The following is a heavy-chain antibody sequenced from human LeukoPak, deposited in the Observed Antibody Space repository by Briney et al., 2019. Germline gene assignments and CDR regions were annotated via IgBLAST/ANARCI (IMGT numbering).Heavy chain of an antibody. Sequence: ASVKVSCKSSGGTFSSYAISWVRQAPGQGLEWMGGIIPIFGTANYAQKFQGRVTITTDESTSTAYMELSSLRSEDTAVYYRARDSGGYCSSTSCYKFENWFDPWGQGTLVTVSS. D-gene: IGHD2-2*02. CDR2: IIPIFGTA. V-gene: IGHV1-69*05. J-gene: IGHJ5*02. CDR1: GGTFSSYA. CDR3: ARDSGGYCSSTSCYKFENWFDP.